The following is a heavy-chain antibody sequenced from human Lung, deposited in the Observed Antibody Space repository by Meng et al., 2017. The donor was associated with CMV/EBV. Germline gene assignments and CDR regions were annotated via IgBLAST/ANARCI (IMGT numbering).Heavy chain of an antibody. J-gene: IGHJ1*01. CDR3: ASSCEY. V-gene: IGHV3-7*01. CDR2: IKQDGSEK. Sequence: GEXLKISCAASGFTFSTYWMNWVRQAPGKGLEWVANIKQDGSEKYYVGSVEGRFTISRDNAKNSLYLQMNSLRAEDTAVYYCASSCEYWGQGTLVTVSS. CDR1: GFTFSTYW.